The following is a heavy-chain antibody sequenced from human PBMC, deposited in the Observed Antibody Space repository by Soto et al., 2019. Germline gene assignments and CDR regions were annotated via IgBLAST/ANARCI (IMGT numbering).Heavy chain of an antibody. CDR1: GYTFTDYF. Sequence: ASVKVSCKASGYTFTDYFIHWVRQAPGQGLEWIGWINPYSGGADLSQKFQGRVTMTRDTSISTAYMEVSSLRSDDTAVFYCARLMHYSHSGGSSHSGFHMWGQGTLVTASS. CDR3: ARLMHYSHSGGSSHSGFHM. J-gene: IGHJ4*01. V-gene: IGHV1-2*02. CDR2: INPYSGGA. D-gene: IGHD2-21*01.